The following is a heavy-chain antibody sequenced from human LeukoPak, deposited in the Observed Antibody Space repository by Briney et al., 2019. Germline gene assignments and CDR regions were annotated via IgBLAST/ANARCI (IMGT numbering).Heavy chain of an antibody. Sequence: GSLRLSCAASGFTFSSYAMSWVRQAPGKGLEWVSAISGSGGSTYYADSVKGRFTISRDNSKNTLYLQMNSLRAEDTAVYYCAKESPRDTAMDYYFDYWGQGTLVTVSS. CDR3: AKESPRDTAMDYYFDY. J-gene: IGHJ4*02. D-gene: IGHD5-18*01. V-gene: IGHV3-23*01. CDR2: ISGSGGST. CDR1: GFTFSSYA.